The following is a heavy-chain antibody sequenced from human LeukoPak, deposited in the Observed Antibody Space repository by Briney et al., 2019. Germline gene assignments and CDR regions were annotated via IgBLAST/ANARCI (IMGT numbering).Heavy chain of an antibody. V-gene: IGHV3-15*01. CDR1: GFTFNNAW. CDR2: IKSKNVSGTT. Sequence: TGGSLRLSCAASGFTFNNAWMNWVRQAPGKGLEWVGRIKSKNVSGTTDYAAPVKGRFTISRDDSKNTVYLQMNSLKIEDTAVYYCTSHAAFDPWGQGTLVTVSS. J-gene: IGHJ5*02. CDR3: TSHAAFDP.